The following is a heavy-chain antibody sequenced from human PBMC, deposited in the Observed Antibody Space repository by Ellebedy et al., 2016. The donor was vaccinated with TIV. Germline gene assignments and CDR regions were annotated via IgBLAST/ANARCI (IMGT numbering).Heavy chain of an antibody. J-gene: IGHJ6*02. CDR1: GFTFSSYA. Sequence: GESLKISXAASGFTFSSYAMSWVRQAPGKGLEWVSAISGSGGSTYYADSVKGRFTISRDNSKNTLYLQMNSLRAEDTAVYYCAKDFDRGDYYYGMDVWGQGTTVTVSS. D-gene: IGHD3-10*01. CDR2: ISGSGGST. CDR3: AKDFDRGDYYYGMDV. V-gene: IGHV3-23*01.